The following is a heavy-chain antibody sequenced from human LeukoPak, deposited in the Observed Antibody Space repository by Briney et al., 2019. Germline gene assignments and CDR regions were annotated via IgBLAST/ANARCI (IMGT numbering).Heavy chain of an antibody. CDR1: GGSFSGYY. CDR2: INHSGST. D-gene: IGHD3-10*01. J-gene: IGHJ6*03. Sequence: SETLSLTCAVHGGSFSGYYWSWIRLPPGKGLEWIGEINHSGSTNYNPSLKSRVTISVDTSKNQFSLKLSSVTATDTAVYYCARGGGDSYYMDVWDKGTTVTVSS. CDR3: ARGGGDSYYMDV. V-gene: IGHV4-34*01.